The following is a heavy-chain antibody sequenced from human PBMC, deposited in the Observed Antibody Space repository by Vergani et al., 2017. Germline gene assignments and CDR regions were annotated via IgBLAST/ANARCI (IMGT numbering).Heavy chain of an antibody. CDR3: ARGSGSRQRVFDY. CDR1: GGSLSSHY. J-gene: IGHJ4*02. V-gene: IGHV4-59*11. D-gene: IGHD6-13*01. Sequence: QVQLQESGPGLVKPSETLSLTCTVSGGSLSSHYWSWIRQPPGKGLEWIGYIYYSGSTNYNPSLKSRVTISVDTSKNQFALKLSSVTAADTAVYYCARGSGSRQRVFDYWGQGTLVTVSS. CDR2: IYYSGST.